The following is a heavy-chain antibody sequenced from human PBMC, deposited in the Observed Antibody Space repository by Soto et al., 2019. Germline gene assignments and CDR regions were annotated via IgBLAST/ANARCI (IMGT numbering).Heavy chain of an antibody. Sequence: EVQLVESGGGLIQPGGSLRLSCAASGFIVSDSYMTWVRQAPGKGLEWVSIIYSGGNTYYADSVKGRFTISRDNSKNTLDLQMNSLRVEDTAVYYCARERGRRIDYWGQGTLVTVSS. J-gene: IGHJ4*02. CDR1: GFIVSDSY. CDR2: IYSGGNT. V-gene: IGHV3-53*01. CDR3: ARERGRRIDY.